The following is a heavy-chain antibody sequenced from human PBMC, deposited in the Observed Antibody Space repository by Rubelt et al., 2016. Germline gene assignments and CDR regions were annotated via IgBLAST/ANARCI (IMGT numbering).Heavy chain of an antibody. J-gene: IGHJ3*02. CDR1: GYTFTNYA. V-gene: IGHV7-4-1*02. CDR2: INTNTGNP. D-gene: IGHD5-18*01. CDR3: ARTSPSQLWLSNAFDI. Sequence: QVQLVQSGSELKKPGASVEVSCKASGYTFTNYAMNWVRQAPGQGLEWMGWINTNTGNPTYAQGFTGRFVFSLDTSVSTAYLQISSLKAEDTAVYYCARTSPSQLWLSNAFDIWGQGTMVTVSS.